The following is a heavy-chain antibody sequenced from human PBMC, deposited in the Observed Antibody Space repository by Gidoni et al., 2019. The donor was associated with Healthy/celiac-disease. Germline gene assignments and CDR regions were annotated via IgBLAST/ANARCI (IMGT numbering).Heavy chain of an antibody. CDR1: GFTFSSYG. J-gene: IGHJ6*03. Sequence: QVQLVESGGGVVQPGGSLRLSCSASGFTFSSYGMHWFRQAPGKGLEWVAVIRDDGSNKYNADSVKGRFTISRDNSKNTLYLQMNSLRAEDTAVYYCAKAGRQKDYEFWSGYYDYYYYYMDVWGKGTTVTVSS. CDR3: AKAGRQKDYEFWSGYYDYYYYYMDV. CDR2: IRDDGSNK. V-gene: IGHV3-30*02. D-gene: IGHD3-3*01.